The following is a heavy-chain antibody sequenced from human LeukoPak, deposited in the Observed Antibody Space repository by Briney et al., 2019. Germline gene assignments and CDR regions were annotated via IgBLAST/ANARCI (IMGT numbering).Heavy chain of an antibody. J-gene: IGHJ5*02. D-gene: IGHD3/OR15-3a*01. V-gene: IGHV3-23*01. CDR2: ISGSCGNT. CDR1: KVTFSDYA. Sequence: GGSLRLSCAASKVTFSDYAMNWVRQAPGKGLEWVSGISGSCGNTYYPDSVKGRFTISRDNSKNTLYLQMNSLRAEDTALYYCAKGTGINHYHWIDPWGQGTQVTVSS. CDR3: AKGTGINHYHWIDP.